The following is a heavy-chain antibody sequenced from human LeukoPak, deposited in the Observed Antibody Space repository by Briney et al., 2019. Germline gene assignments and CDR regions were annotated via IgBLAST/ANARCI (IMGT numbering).Heavy chain of an antibody. CDR2: IDWDDDK. CDR3: ARIRLGYYYDSGGFDP. J-gene: IGHJ5*02. CDR1: GFSLSTSGMC. D-gene: IGHD3-22*01. V-gene: IGHV2-70*11. Sequence: SGPTLVNPTQTLTLTCTFSGFSLSTSGMCVSWIRQPPGKALEWLARIDWDDDKYYSTSLKTRLTISKDTSKNQVVLTMTNMDPVDTATYYCARIRLGYYYDSGGFDPWGQGTLVTVSS.